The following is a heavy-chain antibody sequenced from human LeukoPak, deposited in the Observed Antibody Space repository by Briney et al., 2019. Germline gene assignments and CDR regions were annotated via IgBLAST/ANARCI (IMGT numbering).Heavy chain of an antibody. J-gene: IGHJ4*02. D-gene: IGHD6-13*01. CDR3: ARHGYSRSWDLRSKTYYFDY. CDR2: INHSGST. Sequence: SETLSLTCAVYGGSFSGYYWSWIRQPPGKGLEWIGEINHSGSTNYNPSLKSRVTISVDTSKNQFSLKLSSVTAADTAVYYCARHGYSRSWDLRSKTYYFDYWGQGTLVTVSS. V-gene: IGHV4-34*01. CDR1: GGSFSGYY.